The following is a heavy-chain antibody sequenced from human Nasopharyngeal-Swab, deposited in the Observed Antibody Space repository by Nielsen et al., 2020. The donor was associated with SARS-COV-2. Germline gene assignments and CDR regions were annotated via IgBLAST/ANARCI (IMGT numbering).Heavy chain of an antibody. CDR2: ISSSGSTL. CDR3: ARGVNYDSSDYYPYYFDS. V-gene: IGHV3-11*01. Sequence: GESLKISCAASGFTFSDYYMSWIRQAPGKGLEWVSYISSSGSTLNNVDSVKGRFTISRDNAKKALYLQMNSLGAEDTAVYYRARGVNYDSSDYYPYYFDSWGQGTLVTVSS. D-gene: IGHD3-22*01. CDR1: GFTFSDYY. J-gene: IGHJ4*02.